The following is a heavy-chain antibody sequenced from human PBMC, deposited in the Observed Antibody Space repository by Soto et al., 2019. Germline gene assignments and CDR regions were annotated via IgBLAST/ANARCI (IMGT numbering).Heavy chain of an antibody. D-gene: IGHD1-26*01. CDR3: ARGDRGAFDL. CDR2: IHSDGSST. Sequence: EVRLVESGGGLVRPGGSLRLSCAASGFTFSYYWMHWVRQAPGKGLVWVSRIHSDGSSTTYADFVKGRFIISRDNARNTVDLQRNSVRVEDKAVYYCARGDRGAFDLWGQGTVVTVSS. J-gene: IGHJ3*01. V-gene: IGHV3-74*01. CDR1: GFTFSYYW.